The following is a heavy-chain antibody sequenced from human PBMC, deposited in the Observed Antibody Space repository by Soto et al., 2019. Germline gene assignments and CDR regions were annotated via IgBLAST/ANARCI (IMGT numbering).Heavy chain of an antibody. CDR3: AKDGRWPGEFDY. CDR2: ISYDGSNK. Sequence: GGSLRLSCAASGFTFSSYGMHWVRQAPGKGLEWVAVISYDGSNKYYADSVKGRFTISRDNSKNTLYLQMNSLRAEDTAVYYCAKDGRWPGEFDYWGQGTLVTVSS. V-gene: IGHV3-30*18. J-gene: IGHJ4*02. CDR1: GFTFSSYG. D-gene: IGHD3-16*01.